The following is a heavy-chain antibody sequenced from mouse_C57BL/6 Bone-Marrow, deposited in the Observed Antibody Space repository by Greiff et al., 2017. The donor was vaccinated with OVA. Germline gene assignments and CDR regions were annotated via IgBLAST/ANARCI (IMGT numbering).Heavy chain of an antibody. J-gene: IGHJ3*01. Sequence: QVQLQQSGAELAKPGASVKMSCKASGYTFTSYWMHWVKQRPGQGLDWIGYINPSTVYTEYNQKFKDKATLTADKSSSTAYMQLSSLTSEDSAVYYCARSRFAYWGQGTLVTVSA. CDR2: INPSTVYT. V-gene: IGHV1-7*01. CDR1: GYTFTSYW. CDR3: ARSRFAY.